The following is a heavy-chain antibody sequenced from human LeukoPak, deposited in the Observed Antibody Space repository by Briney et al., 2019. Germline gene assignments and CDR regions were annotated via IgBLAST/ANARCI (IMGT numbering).Heavy chain of an antibody. CDR3: AKAASGFGYYYGMDV. CDR1: GFTFSSYG. V-gene: IGHV3-30*18. D-gene: IGHD3-3*01. CDR2: ISYDGSNK. Sequence: GGSLRLSCAASGFTFSSYGMHWVRQAPGKGLEWVAVISYDGSNKYYADSVKGRFTISRDNSKNTLYLQMNSLRAEDTAVYYCAKAASGFGYYYGMDVWGKGTTVTVPS. J-gene: IGHJ6*04.